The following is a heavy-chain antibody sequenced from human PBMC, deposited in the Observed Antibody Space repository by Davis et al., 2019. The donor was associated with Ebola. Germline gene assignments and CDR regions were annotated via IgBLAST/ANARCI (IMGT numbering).Heavy chain of an antibody. Sequence: SETLSLTCTVSGGSIGGSPYYWGWIRQSPGKVLEWIGAMSHTEGTYYNPSLESRVTMSVDTSKNQFSLNLNSVTATDTAIYYCARLSSPWGQGTLVTVSS. CDR2: MSHTEGT. CDR3: ARLSSP. V-gene: IGHV4-39*01. J-gene: IGHJ5*02. CDR1: GGSIGGSPYY.